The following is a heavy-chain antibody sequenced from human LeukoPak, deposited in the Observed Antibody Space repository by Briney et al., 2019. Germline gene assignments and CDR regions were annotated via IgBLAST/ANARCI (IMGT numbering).Heavy chain of an antibody. Sequence: PSETLSLTCTVSGASISSYYWSWIRQPAGRGLEWIGRIYTTESTNYNPSLKSRVTMSVDTSKNQFSLKLASVTAADTAVYYCARDGDSRDWGQGTLVTVSS. CDR2: IYTTEST. D-gene: IGHD3-22*01. V-gene: IGHV4-4*07. CDR3: ARDGDSRD. CDR1: GASISSYY. J-gene: IGHJ4*02.